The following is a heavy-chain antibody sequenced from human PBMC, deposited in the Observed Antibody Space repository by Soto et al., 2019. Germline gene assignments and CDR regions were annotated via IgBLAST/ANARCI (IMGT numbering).Heavy chain of an antibody. CDR1: GFIFSSYW. D-gene: IGHD3-3*01. Sequence: PGGSLRLSCAATGFIFSSYWMSWVRQAPGKGLEWVANIKQDGSEKYYVDSAKGRFTISRDNAKNSLHLQMNSLRAEDTAVYYCASGYNNALYIWSQGTMVTVSS. CDR2: IKQDGSEK. CDR3: ASGYNNALYI. J-gene: IGHJ3*02. V-gene: IGHV3-7*01.